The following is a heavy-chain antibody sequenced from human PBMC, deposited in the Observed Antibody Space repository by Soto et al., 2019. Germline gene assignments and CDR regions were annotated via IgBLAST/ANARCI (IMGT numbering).Heavy chain of an antibody. CDR1: GFTFSSYE. D-gene: IGHD3-3*01. V-gene: IGHV3-48*03. CDR2: ISSSGSTI. Sequence: PGGSLRLSCAASGFTFSSYEMNWVRQAPGKGLEWVSYISSSGSTIYYADSVKGRFTISRDNAKNSLYLQMNSLRAEDTAVYYCASSYTYYDFWSGSNWFDPWGQGTLVTVSS. J-gene: IGHJ5*02. CDR3: ASSYTYYDFWSGSNWFDP.